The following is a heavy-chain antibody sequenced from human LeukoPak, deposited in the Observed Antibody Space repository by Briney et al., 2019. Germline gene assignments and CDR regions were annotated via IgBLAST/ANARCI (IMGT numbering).Heavy chain of an antibody. CDR1: GGSISSSSYY. CDR3: ARVEKEYYFDY. CDR2: IYYSGST. D-gene: IGHD1-1*01. V-gene: IGHV4-39*07. Sequence: SETLSLTCTVSGGSISSSSYYWGWIRQPPGKGLEWIGSIYYSGSTYYNPSLKSRVTISVDTSKNQFSLKLSSVTAADTAVYYCARVEKEYYFDYWGHGTLVTVSS. J-gene: IGHJ4*01.